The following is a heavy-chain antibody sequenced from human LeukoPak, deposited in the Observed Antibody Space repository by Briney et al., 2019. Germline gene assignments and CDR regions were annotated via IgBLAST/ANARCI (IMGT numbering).Heavy chain of an antibody. V-gene: IGHV4-34*01. Sequence: SETLSLTCAVYGGSFSGYYWSWIRQPPGKGLEWIGEINHSGSTNYNPSLKSRVTISVDTSQNQFSLKLSSVTAADTAVYYCARGRGDSSSRRRFDYWGQGTLVTVSS. D-gene: IGHD6-13*01. CDR2: INHSGST. CDR3: ARGRGDSSSRRRFDY. CDR1: GGSFSGYY. J-gene: IGHJ4*02.